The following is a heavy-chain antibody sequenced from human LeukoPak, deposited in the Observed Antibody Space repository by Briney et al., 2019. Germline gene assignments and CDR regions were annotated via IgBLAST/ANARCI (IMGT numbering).Heavy chain of an antibody. CDR3: ARGKITGTFD. Sequence: SETLSLTCTVSGGSISSGSYYWSWIRQPAGKGLEWIGRIYTSGSTNYNPSLKNRVTISVDTSKNQFSLKLSSVTAADTAVYYCARGKITGTFDWGQGTLVTVSS. J-gene: IGHJ4*02. CDR2: IYTSGST. CDR1: GGSISSGSYY. V-gene: IGHV4-61*02. D-gene: IGHD1-20*01.